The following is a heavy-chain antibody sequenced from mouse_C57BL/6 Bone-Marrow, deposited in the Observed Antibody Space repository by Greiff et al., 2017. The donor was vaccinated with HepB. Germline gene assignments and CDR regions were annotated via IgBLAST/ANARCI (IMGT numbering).Heavy chain of an antibody. V-gene: IGHV1-4*01. CDR1: GYTFTSYT. J-gene: IGHJ4*01. CDR2: INPSSGYT. CDR3: ARDVGDYYAMDY. Sequence: QVQLQQSGAELARPGASVKMSCKASGYTFTSYTMHWVKQRPGQGLEWIGYINPSSGYTKYNQKFKDKATLTADKSSSTAYMQLSSLTYEDSAVSYCARDVGDYYAMDYWGQGTSVTVSS.